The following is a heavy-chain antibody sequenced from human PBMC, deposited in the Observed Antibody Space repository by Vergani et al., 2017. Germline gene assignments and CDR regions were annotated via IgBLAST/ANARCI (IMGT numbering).Heavy chain of an antibody. CDR3: TLGPGKRGFDY. Sequence: EVQVVESGGGLIKPGGSLRLSCVVSGITFKNAWMSWVRQAPGKGLEYIGRIKSVSDGETRDYAAPVKGRFNISRDDSKNKVYLQMNSLKIEDTGVYYCTLGPGKRGFDYWGQGTLVTVSS. CDR2: IKSVSDGETR. J-gene: IGHJ4*02. V-gene: IGHV3-15*01. CDR1: GITFKNAW. D-gene: IGHD1-26*01.